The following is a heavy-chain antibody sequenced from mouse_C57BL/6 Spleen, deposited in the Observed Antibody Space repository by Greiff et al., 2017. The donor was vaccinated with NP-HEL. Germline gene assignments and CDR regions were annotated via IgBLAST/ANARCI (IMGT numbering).Heavy chain of an antibody. Sequence: VQLQQSGAELVRPGASVTLSCKASGYTFTDYEMHWVKQTPVHGLEWIGAIDPETGGTAYNQKFKGKAILTADKSSSTAYMELRSLTSEDSAVYYCTRNWESAYWGQGTLVTVS. J-gene: IGHJ3*01. CDR1: GYTFTDYE. D-gene: IGHD4-1*01. CDR2: IDPETGGT. CDR3: TRNWESAY. V-gene: IGHV1-15*01.